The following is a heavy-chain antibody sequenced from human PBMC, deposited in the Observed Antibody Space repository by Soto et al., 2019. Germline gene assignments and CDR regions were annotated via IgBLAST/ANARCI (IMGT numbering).Heavy chain of an antibody. CDR1: GYTFTSYR. J-gene: IGHJ5*02. Sequence: PGASLKISRKGSGYTFTSYRIGCVRQMPWKCLEWMGIIFPGNSGTRYSPSFQGQVTISVDKAINTAYLQWSSLKASDTAMYYCARHSSGVLSTCLDPWGQATLVTVSS. D-gene: IGHD6-19*01. V-gene: IGHV5-51*01. CDR3: ARHSSGVLSTCLDP. CDR2: IFPGNSGT.